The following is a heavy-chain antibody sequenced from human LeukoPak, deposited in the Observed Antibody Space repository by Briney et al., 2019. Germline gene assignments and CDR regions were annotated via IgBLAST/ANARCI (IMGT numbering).Heavy chain of an antibody. Sequence: SVRISCKASGYTFTGYYMHWVRQAPGQGLEWMGWINPNSGVTKYAQKFQGRVTMTRDTSITTAYMELSRLRSDDTAVYYCARELVAMMVDYWGQGTL. V-gene: IGHV1-2*02. CDR3: ARELVAMMVDY. D-gene: IGHD5-12*01. J-gene: IGHJ4*02. CDR2: INPNSGVT. CDR1: GYTFTGYY.